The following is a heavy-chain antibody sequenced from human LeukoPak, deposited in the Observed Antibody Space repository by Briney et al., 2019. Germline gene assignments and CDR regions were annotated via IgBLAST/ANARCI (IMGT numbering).Heavy chain of an antibody. J-gene: IGHJ4*02. D-gene: IGHD3-9*01. CDR1: GFTFSNYA. Sequence: GGPLRLSCAASGFTFSNYAMTWVRQAPGKGLEWVSSISDDGRDTSYADSVKGRFTISRDNSKSTLYLQMNSLRAEDTAVYYCAKDQGYGYYDILTGYYGSPYFDYWGQGTLVTVSS. CDR3: AKDQGYGYYDILTGYYGSPYFDY. CDR2: ISDDGRDT. V-gene: IGHV3-23*01.